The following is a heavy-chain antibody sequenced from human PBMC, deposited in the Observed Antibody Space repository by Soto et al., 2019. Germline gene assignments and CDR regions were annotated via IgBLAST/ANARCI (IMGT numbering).Heavy chain of an antibody. CDR3: ARGPKDIVVVVAYYYYMDV. D-gene: IGHD2-15*01. CDR1: GYTFTSYD. Sequence: QVQLVQSGAEVKKPGASMKVSCKASGYTFTSYDINWVRQATGQGLEWMGWMNPNSGNTGYAQKFQGRVTMTRNTSISTAYMELSSLRSEDTAVYYCARGPKDIVVVVAYYYYMDVWGKGTTVTVSS. J-gene: IGHJ6*03. V-gene: IGHV1-8*01. CDR2: MNPNSGNT.